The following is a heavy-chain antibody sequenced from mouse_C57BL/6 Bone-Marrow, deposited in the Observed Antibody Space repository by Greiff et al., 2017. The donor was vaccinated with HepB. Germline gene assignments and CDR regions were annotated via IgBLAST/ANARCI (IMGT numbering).Heavy chain of an antibody. CDR2: ILPGSCST. Sequence: VQLQQSGAELMKPGASVKLSCKATGYTFTGYWIEWVKQRPGHGLEWIGEILPGSCSTNYNEKFKGKATFTADTSSNTAYMQLSSLTTEDSAIYYCASIYYYGSSYDYWGQGTTLTVSS. CDR3: ASIYYYGSSYDY. D-gene: IGHD1-1*01. CDR1: GYTFTGYW. J-gene: IGHJ2*01. V-gene: IGHV1-9*01.